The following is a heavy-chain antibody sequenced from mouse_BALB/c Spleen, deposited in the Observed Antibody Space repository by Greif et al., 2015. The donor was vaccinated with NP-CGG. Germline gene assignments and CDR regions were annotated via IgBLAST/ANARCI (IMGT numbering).Heavy chain of an antibody. Sequence: VQLQRSGAELVKPGASVKLSCKASGYTLISYYMYWVKQRPGQGLVWIGEINPSNGGANLNEKFKSKATLTVDKSSSTAYMQLSSLTSEDSAVYFCTRGRRRDFDFWGQGTTLTVSS. V-gene: IGHV1S81*02. CDR3: TRGRRRDFDF. D-gene: IGHD1-2*01. J-gene: IGHJ2*01. CDR1: GYTLISYY. CDR2: INPSNGGA.